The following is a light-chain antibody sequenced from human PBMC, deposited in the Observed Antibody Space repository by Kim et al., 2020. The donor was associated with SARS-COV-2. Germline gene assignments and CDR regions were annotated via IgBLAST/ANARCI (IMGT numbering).Light chain of an antibody. J-gene: IGLJ3*02. V-gene: IGLV2-14*03. CDR2: NVS. CDR1: SSDIGAYNY. CDR3: ASYTSGATWV. Sequence: GQSITLSCTGTSSDIGAYNYISWYQQHPGKGPKLIIYNVSDRPSGASSRFSGSKSGNTASLTISGLQAADEADYYCASYTSGATWVFGGGTRLSVL.